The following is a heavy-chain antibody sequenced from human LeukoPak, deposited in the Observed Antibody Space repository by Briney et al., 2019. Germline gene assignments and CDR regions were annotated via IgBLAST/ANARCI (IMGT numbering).Heavy chain of an antibody. Sequence: SCKASGGTFSSYAMHWVRQAPGKGLEWVAVISYDGSNKYYADSVKGRFTISRDNSKNTLYLQMNSLRAEDTAVYYCARDLGAAAPYWGQGTLVTVSS. V-gene: IGHV3-30-3*01. CDR1: GGTFSSYA. CDR3: ARDLGAAAPY. J-gene: IGHJ4*02. CDR2: ISYDGSNK. D-gene: IGHD6-13*01.